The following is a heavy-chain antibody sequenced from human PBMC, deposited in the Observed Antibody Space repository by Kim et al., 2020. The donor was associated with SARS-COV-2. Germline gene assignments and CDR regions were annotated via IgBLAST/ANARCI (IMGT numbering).Heavy chain of an antibody. D-gene: IGHD6-6*01. V-gene: IGHV3-23*05. CDR3: AKRPGPSDYYFEY. Sequence: YAESVKGRFTISRDDSKNTLYLQMNSLRAEDTAIYYCAKRPGPSDYYFEYWGQGTVVTVSS. J-gene: IGHJ4*02.